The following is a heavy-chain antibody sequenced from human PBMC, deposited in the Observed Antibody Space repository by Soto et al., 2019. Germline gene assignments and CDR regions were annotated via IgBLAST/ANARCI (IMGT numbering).Heavy chain of an antibody. J-gene: IGHJ5*01. CDR2: IYWDDDK. D-gene: IGHD2-15*01. Sequence: QINSKESGPTLLKPTQTLTRTCTFAGFSLSTQGGGVGWVRQPAGKALEWLALIYWDDDKRYSASLNSRLTITKDTSKNLVVLTMTNMDPVDTATYYCAHAMLYCTGGSCSTWFDSWGQGTLVTVSS. V-gene: IGHV2-5*02. CDR1: GFSLSTQGGG. CDR3: AHAMLYCTGGSCSTWFDS.